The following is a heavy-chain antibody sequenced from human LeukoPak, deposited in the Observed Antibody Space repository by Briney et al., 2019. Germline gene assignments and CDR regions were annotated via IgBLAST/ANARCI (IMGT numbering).Heavy chain of an antibody. D-gene: IGHD3-9*01. CDR2: ITGSTGTT. CDR3: AREGSDNSGYDLDF. CDR1: GFTFGSYA. V-gene: IGHV3-23*01. J-gene: IGHJ4*02. Sequence: GGSLRLSCAASGFTFGSYAMNWVRQAPGKGLEWVSAITGSTGTTYYADSVKGRFTVSRDNSKNTLYLQVNSLGAEDTAVYYCAREGSDNSGYDLDFWGQGTLVTVSS.